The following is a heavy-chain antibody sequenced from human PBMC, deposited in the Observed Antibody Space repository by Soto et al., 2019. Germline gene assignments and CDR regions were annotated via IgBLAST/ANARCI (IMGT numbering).Heavy chain of an antibody. CDR2: INAGNGNT. CDR1: GYTFTSYA. CDR3: ARDQRNYGSGALYYYYMDV. Sequence: GASVKVSCKASGYTFTSYAMHWVRQAPGQRLEWMGWINAGNGNTKYSQKFQGRVTITRDTSASTAYMELSSLRSEDTAVYYCARDQRNYGSGALYYYYMDVWGKGTTVTVSS. D-gene: IGHD3-10*01. J-gene: IGHJ6*03. V-gene: IGHV1-3*01.